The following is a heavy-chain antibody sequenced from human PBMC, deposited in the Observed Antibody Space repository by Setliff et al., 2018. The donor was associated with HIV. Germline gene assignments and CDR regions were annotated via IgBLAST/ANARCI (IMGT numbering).Heavy chain of an antibody. CDR3: AKYRGWPRDFDY. Sequence: GGSLRLSCAASGFTFDDYTMHWVRQAPGKGLEWVSLISWDGGNTYYADSVKGRFTISRDNAKKSLYLQMNSLRAEDTALYHCAKYRGWPRDFDYWGQGTLVTVSS. J-gene: IGHJ4*02. CDR2: ISWDGGNT. D-gene: IGHD6-19*01. V-gene: IGHV3-43*01. CDR1: GFTFDDYT.